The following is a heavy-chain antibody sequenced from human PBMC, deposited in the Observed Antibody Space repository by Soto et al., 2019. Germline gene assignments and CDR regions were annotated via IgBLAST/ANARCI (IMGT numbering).Heavy chain of an antibody. D-gene: IGHD2-15*01. Sequence: GESLTISCKGSGYSFTSYWIGWVRQMPGKGLEWMGIIYPGDSDTRYSPSFQGQVTISADKSISTAYLQWSSLKASDTAMYYCARHFWGYCSGGSCSHYYYYMDVWGKGTTVTVSS. CDR1: GYSFTSYW. CDR2: IYPGDSDT. V-gene: IGHV5-51*01. J-gene: IGHJ6*03. CDR3: ARHFWGYCSGGSCSHYYYYMDV.